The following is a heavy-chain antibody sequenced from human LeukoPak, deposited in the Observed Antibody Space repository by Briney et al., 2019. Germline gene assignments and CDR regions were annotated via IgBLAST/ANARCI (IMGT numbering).Heavy chain of an antibody. CDR3: ARGVSHYYYYMDV. V-gene: IGHV3-21*01. Sequence: GGSLRLSCAASGFTFSSYSMNWVRQAPGKGLEWVSSISSSSSYIYYADSVKGRFTISRDNAKNSLYLQMNSLRAEDTAVYYCARGVSHYYYYMDVWGKGTTVTVSS. D-gene: IGHD3-22*01. CDR2: ISSSSSYI. CDR1: GFTFSSYS. J-gene: IGHJ6*03.